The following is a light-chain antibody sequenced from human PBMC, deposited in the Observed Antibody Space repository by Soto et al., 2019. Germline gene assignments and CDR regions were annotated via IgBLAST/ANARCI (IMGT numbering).Light chain of an antibody. Sequence: DIVVTQSPATLSASPGERVTLSCRASQFVSSRLAWYQQRPGQVPRLLIYDTSTRAPGISARFSGSGSGTEFTLPLSSLQSEDFAVYYCQEYIQWPPGMFGPGTTVDIK. J-gene: IGKJ1*01. CDR3: QEYIQWPPGM. CDR1: QFVSSR. V-gene: IGKV3-15*01. CDR2: DTS.